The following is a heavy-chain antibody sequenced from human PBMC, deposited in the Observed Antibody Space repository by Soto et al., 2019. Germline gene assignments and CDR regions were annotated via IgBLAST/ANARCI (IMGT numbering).Heavy chain of an antibody. CDR1: GGFISSGGYY. Sequence: SETLSLTCTVSGGFISSGGYYWSWIRQHPGKGLEWIGYIYYSGSTYYNPSLKSRVTISVDTSKNQFSLKLSSVTAADTAVYYCAGGYCSSTSCYTGIYYYGMDVWGQGTTVTVSS. D-gene: IGHD2-2*02. CDR3: AGGYCSSTSCYTGIYYYGMDV. CDR2: IYYSGST. J-gene: IGHJ6*02. V-gene: IGHV4-31*03.